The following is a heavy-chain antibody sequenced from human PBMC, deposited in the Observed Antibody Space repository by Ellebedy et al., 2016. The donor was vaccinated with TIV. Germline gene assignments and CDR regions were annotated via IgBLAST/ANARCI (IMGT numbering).Heavy chain of an antibody. D-gene: IGHD4-11*01. Sequence: GESLKISCAASGFTFSSYAMHWVRQAPGKGLEWVAVISYDGSNKYYADSVKGRFTISRDNSKNTLYLQMNSLRVEDTAVYYCARPSRSLTVTTKNWFDPWGQGTLVTVSS. CDR2: ISYDGSNK. CDR3: ARPSRSLTVTTKNWFDP. CDR1: GFTFSSYA. J-gene: IGHJ5*02. V-gene: IGHV3-30-3*01.